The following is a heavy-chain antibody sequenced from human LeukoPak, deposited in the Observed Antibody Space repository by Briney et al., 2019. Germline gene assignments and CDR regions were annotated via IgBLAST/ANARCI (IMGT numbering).Heavy chain of an antibody. CDR1: GFTFSSHE. V-gene: IGHV3-48*03. J-gene: IGHJ4*02. CDR2: VSSRDNNR. D-gene: IGHD1-26*01. CDR3: ARGFGSFGHRFGY. Sequence: PGGSLRLSCAASGFTFSSHEMDWVRQAPGKGLEGISYVSSRDNNRYYAESVRGRLTIYRDKAKKSLSVQMNGLRVEDTAVFYCARGFGSFGHRFGYWGQGTLVTVSS.